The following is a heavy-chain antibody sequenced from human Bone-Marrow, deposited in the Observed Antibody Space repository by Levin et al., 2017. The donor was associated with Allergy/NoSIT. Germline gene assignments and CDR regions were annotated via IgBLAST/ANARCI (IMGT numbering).Heavy chain of an antibody. CDR1: GYTFSDFY. CDR2: INPNSGVT. V-gene: IGHV1-2*02. J-gene: IGHJ4*02. Sequence: ASVKVSCKASGYTFSDFYIHWLRQAPGQGPEWMGWINPNSGVTNFAQKFQGRVTMTGDTSISTAYMELTSLRLDDAAVDYCAREGEHHLVPDFWGQGTLVTVSA. CDR3: AREGEHHLVPDF. D-gene: IGHD2-8*01.